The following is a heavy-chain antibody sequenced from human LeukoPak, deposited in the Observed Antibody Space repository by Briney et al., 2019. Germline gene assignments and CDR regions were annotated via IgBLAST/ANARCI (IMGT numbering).Heavy chain of an antibody. D-gene: IGHD1-26*01. CDR3: AREGGSYYFYYYYMDV. V-gene: IGHV1-2*02. Sequence: GASVKVSCKASGYTFTGYYVHWVRQAPGQGLEWMGWINPNSGGTNYAQKFEGRVTMTRDTSINTAYMELSRLRSDDTAVYYCAREGGSYYFYYYYMDVWGKGTTVTVSS. J-gene: IGHJ6*03. CDR2: INPNSGGT. CDR1: GYTFTGYY.